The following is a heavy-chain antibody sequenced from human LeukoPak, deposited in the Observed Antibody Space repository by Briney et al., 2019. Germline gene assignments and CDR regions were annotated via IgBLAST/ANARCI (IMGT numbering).Heavy chain of an antibody. CDR1: GGSISSTNYY. Sequence: SETLSLTCTVSGGSISSTNYYWGWIRQPPRKGLEWIGCIYYSGHSYYNPSLKSRVTVSVDMSKNQFYLSLTSVTAADTAVYYCARQLCSGGSCYSRAIWFDPWGQGTLVTVSS. D-gene: IGHD2-15*01. J-gene: IGHJ5*02. CDR2: IYYSGHS. V-gene: IGHV4-39*01. CDR3: ARQLCSGGSCYSRAIWFDP.